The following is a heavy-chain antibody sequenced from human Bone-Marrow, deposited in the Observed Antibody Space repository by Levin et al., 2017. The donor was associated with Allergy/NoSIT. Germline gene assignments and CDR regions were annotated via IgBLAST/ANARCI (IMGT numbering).Heavy chain of an antibody. CDR3: ARDGAWAAAGTGWWYFDL. CDR2: IIPIFGTA. D-gene: IGHD6-13*01. CDR1: GGTFSSYA. Sequence: SVKVSCKASGGTFSSYAISWVRQAPGQGLEWMGGIIPIFGTANYAQKFQGRVTITADESTSTAYMELSSLRSEDTAVYYCARDGAWAAAGTGWWYFDLWGRGTLVTVSS. J-gene: IGHJ2*01. V-gene: IGHV1-69*13.